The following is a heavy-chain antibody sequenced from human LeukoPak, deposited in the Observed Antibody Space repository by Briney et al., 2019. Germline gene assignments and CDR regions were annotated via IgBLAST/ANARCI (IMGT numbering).Heavy chain of an antibody. V-gene: IGHV4-4*02. CDR3: ARVGSTALVFAANWFEP. D-gene: IGHD6-6*01. J-gene: IGHJ5*02. CDR1: GGSISSSNW. Sequence: SETLSLTCAVSGGSISSSNWWRWVRQPPGKGLEGIGEIYHSGSTNYNPSLKSRVTISVDKSKNQFSLKLSSVTAADTAVYYCARVGSTALVFAANWFEPWGQRTLVTVSS. CDR2: IYHSGST.